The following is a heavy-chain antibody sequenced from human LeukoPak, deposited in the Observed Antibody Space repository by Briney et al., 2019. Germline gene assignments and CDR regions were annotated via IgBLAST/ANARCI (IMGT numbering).Heavy chain of an antibody. CDR3: ARVDGTAFYSMDV. Sequence: PSETLSLTCTVSGDSINNYYWSWIRQPPGKGLEWIGYIYYSGSTNYSPSLKSRVTISIDTSKYQFSLRLKSVTAADTAVYYCARVDGTAFYSMDVWGQGTTVAVSS. CDR2: IYYSGST. D-gene: IGHD2-21*01. V-gene: IGHV4-59*01. J-gene: IGHJ6*02. CDR1: GDSINNYY.